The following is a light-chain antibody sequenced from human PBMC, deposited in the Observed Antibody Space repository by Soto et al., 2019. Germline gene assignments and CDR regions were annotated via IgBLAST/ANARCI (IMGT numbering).Light chain of an antibody. J-gene: IGKJ2*01. CDR1: QSVTSY. V-gene: IGKV3-11*01. CDR2: DAF. Sequence: DIVLTQSPAYLSLSPGERVTLSCRASQSVTSYLAWYQQKPGQTPRLLIYDAFNRATGIPDRFSGSGSGTDFTLTISSLEPEDSAVYYCQQRSNWPPEFTFGQGTKLEIK. CDR3: QQRSNWPPEFT.